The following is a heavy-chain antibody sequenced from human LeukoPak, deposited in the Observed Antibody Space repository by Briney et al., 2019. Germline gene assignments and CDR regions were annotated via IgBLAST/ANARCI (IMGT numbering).Heavy chain of an antibody. J-gene: IGHJ4*02. CDR2: IYPGDSNT. D-gene: IGHD3-22*01. CDR1: GYSFTRYW. CDR3: ARLEEDSTGSYLCYFDY. Sequence: GESLKISCKGSGYSFTRYWIAWVRQMPGKGLEWMGMIYPGDSNTRNSPSFQGQVTISADKSISTAYLQWSSLKASDTAMYYCARLEEDSTGSYLCYFDYWGQGTLVSVSS. V-gene: IGHV5-51*01.